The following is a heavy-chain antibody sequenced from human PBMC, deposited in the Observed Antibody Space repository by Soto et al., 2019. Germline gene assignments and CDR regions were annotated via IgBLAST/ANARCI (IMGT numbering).Heavy chain of an antibody. CDR2: INAGNGNT. CDR1: GYTFTSYS. D-gene: IGHD6-19*01. V-gene: IGHV1-3*01. Sequence: GASVKVSCKASGYTFTSYSMHWVLQAPGQRLEWMGWINAGNGNTKYSQKFQGRVTITRDTSASTAYMELSSLRSEDTAVYYCARVGGAGRGAYYYYYGMDVWGQGTTVTVSS. J-gene: IGHJ6*02. CDR3: ARVGGAGRGAYYYYYGMDV.